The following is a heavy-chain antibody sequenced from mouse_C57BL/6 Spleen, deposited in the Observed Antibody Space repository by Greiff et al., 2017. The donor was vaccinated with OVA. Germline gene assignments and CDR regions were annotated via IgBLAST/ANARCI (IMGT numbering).Heavy chain of an antibody. CDR2: ISSGGDYI. CDR3: TRSPPYYGSFFDY. V-gene: IGHV5-9-1*02. D-gene: IGHD1-1*01. CDR1: GFTFSSYA. Sequence: DVMLVESGEGLVKPGGSLKLSCAASGFTFSSYAMSWVRQTPEKRLAWVAYISSGGDYIYYADTVKGRFTISRDNARNTLYLQMSSLKSEDTAMYYCTRSPPYYGSFFDYWGQGTTLTVSS. J-gene: IGHJ2*01.